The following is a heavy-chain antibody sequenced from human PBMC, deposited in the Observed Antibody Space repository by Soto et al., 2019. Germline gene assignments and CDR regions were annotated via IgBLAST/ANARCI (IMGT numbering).Heavy chain of an antibody. Sequence: QVQLVQSGAEVKKPGSSVKVSCKASGGTSRSLSITWVRQAPGQGLEWMGGITPLFGIPNYPQKFQGRLTITADKSTGTAYLELSILRSEDTAVYYCARDTHSAGGWFDTWGWGTLVTVSS. D-gene: IGHD2-15*01. CDR1: GGTSRSLS. V-gene: IGHV1-69*17. CDR3: ARDTHSAGGWFDT. CDR2: ITPLFGIP. J-gene: IGHJ5*02.